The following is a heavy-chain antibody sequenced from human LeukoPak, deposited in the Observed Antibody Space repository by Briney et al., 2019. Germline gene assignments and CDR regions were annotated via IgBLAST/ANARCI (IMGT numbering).Heavy chain of an antibody. Sequence: SVKVSCKASGGTFSSYAISWVRQAPGQGLEWMGGIIPIFGKANYAQKFQGRVTITTDESTSTAYMELSSLRSEDTAVYYCARERGNEMATPTSFDYWGQGTLVTVSS. CDR2: IIPIFGKA. CDR1: GGTFSSYA. V-gene: IGHV1-69*05. CDR3: ARERGNEMATPTSFDY. D-gene: IGHD5-24*01. J-gene: IGHJ4*02.